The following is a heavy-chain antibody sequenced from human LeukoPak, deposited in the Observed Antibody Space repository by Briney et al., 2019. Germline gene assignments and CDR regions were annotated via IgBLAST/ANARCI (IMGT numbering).Heavy chain of an antibody. CDR3: ARDLDYVDY. V-gene: IGHV4-39*07. Sequence: SETLSLTCTVSGGSISSSSYYWGWIRQPPGKGLEWIGSIYYSGSTHYNPSLKSRVTISVDTSKNQFSLRLVSVTAADTAVYYCARDLDYVDYWGQGTLVTVSS. D-gene: IGHD3-16*01. CDR1: GGSISSSSYY. CDR2: IYYSGST. J-gene: IGHJ4*02.